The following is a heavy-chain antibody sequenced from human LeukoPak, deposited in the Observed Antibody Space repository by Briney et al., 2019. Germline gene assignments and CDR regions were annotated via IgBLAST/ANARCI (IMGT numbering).Heavy chain of an antibody. CDR1: GGFFSGHY. CDR3: ATGGSAGHISAFDI. V-gene: IGHV4-34*01. CDR2: IKYSGGS. Sequence: SETLSITCAVSGGFFSGHYCSWMGPPPGGGRVWRGEIKYSGGSNYNPSLNSGVTISVDTSKNQFSLKLRPVTAADAAVYYCATGGSAGHISAFDIWGQGTMVTVSS. D-gene: IGHD2-15*01. J-gene: IGHJ3*02.